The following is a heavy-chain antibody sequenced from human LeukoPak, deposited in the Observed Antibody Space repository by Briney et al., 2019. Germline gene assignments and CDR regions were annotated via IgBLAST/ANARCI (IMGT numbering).Heavy chain of an antibody. Sequence: SETLSLTCAVYGGSFSGYYWSWIRQPPGKGLEWIGEINHSGSTNYNPSLKSRATISVDTSKNQFSLKLSSVTAADTAVYYCARGRVVPAADYYYYGMDVWGKGTTVTVSS. CDR3: ARGRVVPAADYYYYGMDV. D-gene: IGHD2-2*01. CDR1: GGSFSGYY. V-gene: IGHV4-34*01. J-gene: IGHJ6*04. CDR2: INHSGST.